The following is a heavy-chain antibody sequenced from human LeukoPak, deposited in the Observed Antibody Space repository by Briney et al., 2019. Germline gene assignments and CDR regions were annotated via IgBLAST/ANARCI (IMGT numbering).Heavy chain of an antibody. V-gene: IGHV1-18*01. J-gene: IGHJ6*02. D-gene: IGHD3-9*01. CDR2: ISAYNGNT. CDR1: GDTFTSYG. Sequence: EASVKVSCKASGDTFTSYGISWVRQAPGQGLEWMGWISAYNGNTNYAQKLQGRVTMTTDTSTSTAYMELRSLRSDDTAVYYCARVLRYFDPRPLLDYYGMDVWGQGTTVTVSS. CDR3: ARVLRYFDPRPLLDYYGMDV.